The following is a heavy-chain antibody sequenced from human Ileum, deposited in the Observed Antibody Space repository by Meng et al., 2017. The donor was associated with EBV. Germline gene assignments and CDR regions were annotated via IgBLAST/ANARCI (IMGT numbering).Heavy chain of an antibody. V-gene: IGHV4-4*02. CDR2: VYHDGAT. CDR3: ARSSPIVRGLDY. J-gene: IGHJ4*02. CDR1: GCFSCGSVW. D-gene: IGHD3-10*01. Sequence: QVPSQELGPGLVNRSGTLSVTCSVSGCFSCGSVWWSWARQPPGKGLEWIGEVYHDGATNYHPSLKSRVTISLDKSKNEVNLHLNSLTAADTAVYFCARSSPIVRGLDYWGQGTLVTVSS.